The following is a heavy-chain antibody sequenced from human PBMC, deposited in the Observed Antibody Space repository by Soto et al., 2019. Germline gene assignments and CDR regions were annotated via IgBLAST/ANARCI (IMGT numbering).Heavy chain of an antibody. CDR3: ATAPLRDCSGGSCSYYYYYMDV. CDR2: FDPEDGET. V-gene: IGHV1-24*01. D-gene: IGHD2-15*01. J-gene: IGHJ6*03. Sequence: ASVKVSCKVSGYTLTELSMHWVRQAPGKGLEWMGGFDPEDGETIYAQKFQGRVTMTEDTSTDTAYMELSSLRSEDTAVYYCATAPLRDCSGGSCSYYYYYMDVWGKGTTVTVSS. CDR1: GYTLTELS.